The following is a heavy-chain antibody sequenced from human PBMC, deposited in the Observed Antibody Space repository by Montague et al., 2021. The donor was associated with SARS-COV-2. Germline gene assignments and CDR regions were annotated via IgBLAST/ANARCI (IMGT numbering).Heavy chain of an antibody. J-gene: IGHJ4*02. CDR1: GGSISSGSYY. D-gene: IGHD6-19*01. CDR2: ISISGST. V-gene: IGHV4-61*02. CDR3: ARDIAVSGRFDY. Sequence: TLSLTCTVSGGSISSGSYYWSWIRQPAGKGLEWIGRISISGSTNYNPSLKSRVTISVNTSMNQFSLKLSSVTAADTAVYYCARDIAVSGRFDYWGQGTLVTVSS.